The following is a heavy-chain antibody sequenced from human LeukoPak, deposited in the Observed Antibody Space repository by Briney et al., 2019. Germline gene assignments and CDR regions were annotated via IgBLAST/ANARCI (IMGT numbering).Heavy chain of an antibody. CDR2: IRSICNSI. V-gene: IGHV3-48*03. D-gene: IGHD1-26*01. CDR3: ASDRWGYSYYYYSMDV. CDR1: GSTSSSYE. Sequence: GGTLRLSCAASGSTSSSYETNWVCDTPGERLEWGSYIRSICNSIYHADSLKGRFTISSDKAKHSLYLQIASLRAEDTAVYDCASDRWGYSYYYYSMDVWGQGTTVSVSS. J-gene: IGHJ6*02.